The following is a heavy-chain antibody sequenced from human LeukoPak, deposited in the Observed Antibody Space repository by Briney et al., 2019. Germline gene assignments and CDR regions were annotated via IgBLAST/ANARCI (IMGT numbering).Heavy chain of an antibody. CDR3: ASFAYSSGWYRGYFDY. V-gene: IGHV4-61*09. J-gene: IGHJ4*02. CDR1: GGSISSGTYY. D-gene: IGHD6-19*01. Sequence: SQTLSLTCTVSGGSISSGTYYWNWIRQPAGKGLEWIGYIYYSGSIYYNPSLKSRVTMSVDTSKNQFSLKLSSVTAVDTAVYYCASFAYSSGWYRGYFDYWGQGTLVTVSS. CDR2: IYYSGSI.